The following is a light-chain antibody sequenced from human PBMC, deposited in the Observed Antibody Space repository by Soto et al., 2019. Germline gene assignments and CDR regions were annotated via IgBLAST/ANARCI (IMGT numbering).Light chain of an antibody. J-gene: IGKJ1*01. CDR3: QHYGGVWT. Sequence: DIQMTQSPSSLSASVGDRVTITCRASQSISRYLNWYQQKPGKAPNLLIYAASSLQSGVPSRFSGSGSGTDFTLTISSLQPEDFATYHCQHYGGVWTFGQGTKVDIK. CDR2: AAS. V-gene: IGKV1-39*01. CDR1: QSISRY.